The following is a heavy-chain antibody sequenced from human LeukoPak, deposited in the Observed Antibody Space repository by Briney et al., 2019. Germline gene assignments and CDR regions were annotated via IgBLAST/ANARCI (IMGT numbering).Heavy chain of an antibody. V-gene: IGHV3-23*01. J-gene: IGHJ6*03. Sequence: GGSLRLSCTASGFSFGDYAMSWFRQAPGKGLEWASAISGSGGSTYYADSVKGRFTISRDNSKNTLYLQMNSLRAEDTAVYYCAKDWGEFKWATVTTLHYYMDVWGKGTTVTVSS. CDR2: ISGSGGST. CDR3: AKDWGEFKWATVTTLHYYMDV. CDR1: GFSFGDYA. D-gene: IGHD4-11*01.